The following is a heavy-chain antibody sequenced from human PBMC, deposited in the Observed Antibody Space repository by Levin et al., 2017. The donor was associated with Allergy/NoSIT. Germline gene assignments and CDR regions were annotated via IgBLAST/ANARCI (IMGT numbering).Heavy chain of an antibody. CDR3: ARGLYTSGNYLDY. CDR2: ISADGRSI. J-gene: IGHJ4*02. V-gene: IGHV3-74*03. D-gene: IGHD3-10*01. Sequence: GGSLRLSCAASGFTFNNYWMHWVRQAPGKGLVWVSRISADGRSITYADSVRGRFTISRDNAKNTLYLQMNSLRAEDTAVYSCARGLYTSGNYLDYWGQGALVTVSS. CDR1: GFTFNNYW.